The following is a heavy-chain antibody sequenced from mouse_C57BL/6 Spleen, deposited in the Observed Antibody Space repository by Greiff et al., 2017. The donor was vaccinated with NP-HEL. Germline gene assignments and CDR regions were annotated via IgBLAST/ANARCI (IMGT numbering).Heavy chain of an antibody. CDR3: ALNYYGSSYVRYFDY. J-gene: IGHJ2*01. D-gene: IGHD1-1*01. V-gene: IGHV14-2*01. CDR1: GFNIKDYY. Sequence: EVKLMESGAELVKPGASVKLSCTASGFNIKDYYMHWVKQRTEQGLEWIGRIDPEDGETKYAPKFQGKATITADTSSNTAYLQLSSLTSEDTAVYYCALNYYGSSYVRYFDYWGQGTTLTVSS. CDR2: IDPEDGET.